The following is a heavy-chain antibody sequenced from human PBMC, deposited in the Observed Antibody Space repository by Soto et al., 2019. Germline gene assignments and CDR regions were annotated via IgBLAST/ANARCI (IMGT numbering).Heavy chain of an antibody. CDR3: ARRLATATGPFDY. V-gene: IGHV5-51*01. J-gene: IGHJ4*02. D-gene: IGHD2-15*01. Sequence: GESLKISCKGSGYSFISYWIGWVRQMPGKGLEWMGIIYPGDSDTRYNPSFQGQVTISADKSISTALLQWSSLKASDTATYYCARRLATATGPFDYWGQGTLVTVSS. CDR2: IYPGDSDT. CDR1: GYSFISYW.